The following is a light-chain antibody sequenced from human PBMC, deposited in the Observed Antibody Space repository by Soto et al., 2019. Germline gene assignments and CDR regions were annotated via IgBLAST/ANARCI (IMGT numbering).Light chain of an antibody. Sequence: EIVLTQSPGTLSLSPGERATLSCRASQSVSSYLAWYQQKPGQAPRLLIYDASNRATGIPARFSGSGSGTDFTLTISSLEPEDFAIYYCQQRTNRPPLFTFGPGTKVDIK. CDR1: QSVSSY. J-gene: IGKJ3*01. CDR2: DAS. V-gene: IGKV3-11*01. CDR3: QQRTNRPPLFT.